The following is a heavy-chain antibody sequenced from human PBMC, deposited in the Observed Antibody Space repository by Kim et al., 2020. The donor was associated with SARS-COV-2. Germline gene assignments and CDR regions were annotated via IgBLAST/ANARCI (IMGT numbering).Heavy chain of an antibody. J-gene: IGHJ4*02. Sequence: GGSLRLSCAASGFTFSNYAMSWVRQAPGKGLEWVSSISGNTDNTHYADSVKGRFTISRDNSKNTLYLQMNSLRAEDTALYYCAKHDILTYYYPSIAYWGQGTLVTVSS. V-gene: IGHV3-23*01. D-gene: IGHD3-9*01. CDR2: ISGNTDNT. CDR3: AKHDILTYYYPSIAY. CDR1: GFTFSNYA.